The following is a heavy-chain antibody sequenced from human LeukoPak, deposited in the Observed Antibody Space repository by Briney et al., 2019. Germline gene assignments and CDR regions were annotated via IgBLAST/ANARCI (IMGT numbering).Heavy chain of an antibody. Sequence: GGSLRLSCAASGFTFSSYWMSWVRQAPGKGLEGVANIKQDGSEKYYVDSVKGRFTISRDNAKNSLYLQMNSLRAEDTAVYYCARDVASIAAPGGDYWGQGTLVTVSS. CDR3: ARDVASIAAPGGDY. CDR1: GFTFSSYW. D-gene: IGHD6-6*01. J-gene: IGHJ4*02. V-gene: IGHV3-7*01. CDR2: IKQDGSEK.